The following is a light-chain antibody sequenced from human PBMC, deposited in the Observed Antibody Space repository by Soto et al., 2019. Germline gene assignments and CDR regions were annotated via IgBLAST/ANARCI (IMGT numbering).Light chain of an antibody. J-gene: IGKJ5*01. V-gene: IGKV1-12*01. CDR2: DAS. CDR3: QQVSSFPLT. Sequence: DIQMTQSPSSVSASVGDRVTITCRASQGVSSWLAWYQQKPGKAPRLLIYDASSLESGVPSRFSGSGSGTDFTLTVSSLQPEDSATYYCQQVSSFPLTFGQGTRLEIK. CDR1: QGVSSW.